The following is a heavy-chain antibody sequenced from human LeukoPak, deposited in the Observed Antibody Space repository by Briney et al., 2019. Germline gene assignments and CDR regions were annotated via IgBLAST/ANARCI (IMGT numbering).Heavy chain of an antibody. Sequence: GGSLRLSCAASGFTFRSYDMSWARQAPGKGLEWVAVISDDGNAKKYADSVKGRFTISRDNSNNTLYLQMNTLTDDDTAVYYCAKGMGYRGSWSNWFDPWGQGTLVTASS. CDR2: ISDDGNAK. V-gene: IGHV3-30*18. CDR1: GFTFRSYD. D-gene: IGHD6-13*01. CDR3: AKGMGYRGSWSNWFDP. J-gene: IGHJ5*01.